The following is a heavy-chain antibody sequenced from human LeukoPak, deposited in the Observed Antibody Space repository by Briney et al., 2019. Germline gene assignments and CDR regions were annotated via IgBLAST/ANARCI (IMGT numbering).Heavy chain of an antibody. CDR3: AKGDSSGYYPYPFDY. V-gene: IGHV3-30*18. J-gene: IGHJ4*02. Sequence: PGGSLRLSCAASGFTFSSYGMHWVRQAPGKGLEWVAVISYDGSNKYYADSVKGGFTISRENSKNTLYLPLTGLTAEDTAVYYCAKGDSSGYYPYPFDYWGQGTLVTVSS. CDR1: GFTFSSYG. D-gene: IGHD3-22*01. CDR2: ISYDGSNK.